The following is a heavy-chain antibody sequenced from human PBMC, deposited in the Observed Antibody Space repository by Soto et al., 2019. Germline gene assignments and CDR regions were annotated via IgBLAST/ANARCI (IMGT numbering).Heavy chain of an antibody. CDR1: GGSFSGYY. J-gene: IGHJ4*02. D-gene: IGHD4-17*01. V-gene: IGHV4-34*01. CDR2: INHSGST. Sequence: PSETLSLTCTVYGGSFSGYYWSWIRQPPGKGLEWIGEINHSGSTNYNPSLKSRVTISVDTSKNQFSLKLSSVTAADTAVYYCARGVDYGGNPKTLLFDYWGQGTLVTVSS. CDR3: ARGVDYGGNPKTLLFDY.